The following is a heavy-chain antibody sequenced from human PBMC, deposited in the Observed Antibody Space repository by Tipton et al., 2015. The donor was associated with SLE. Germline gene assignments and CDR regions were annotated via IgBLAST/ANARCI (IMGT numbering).Heavy chain of an antibody. V-gene: IGHV1-69*02. CDR2: IIPMLGLT. Sequence: QSGAEVTKPGSSVKVSCKASGGTFNSYTITWVRQAPGQGLEWMGRIIPMLGLTNYAQKFQGRVTISADKSTTTAYMELSSLTSDDTAVYYCATEAGATGPLDPWGEGALITVSS. CDR3: ATEAGATGPLDP. CDR1: GGTFNSYT. D-gene: IGHD1-1*01. J-gene: IGHJ5*02.